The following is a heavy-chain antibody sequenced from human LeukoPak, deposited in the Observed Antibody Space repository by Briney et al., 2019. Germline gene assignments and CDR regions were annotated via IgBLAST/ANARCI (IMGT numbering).Heavy chain of an antibody. J-gene: IGHJ4*02. CDR2: ISSSGSTI. Sequence: PGGSLRLSCAASGFTFSSYSMNWVRQAPGKGLEWVSYISSSGSTIYYADSVKGRFTISRDNAKNSLYLQMNSLRAEDTAVYYCARYGLSSGIDYWGQGTLVTVSS. V-gene: IGHV3-48*04. D-gene: IGHD3-10*01. CDR1: GFTFSSYS. CDR3: ARYGLSSGIDY.